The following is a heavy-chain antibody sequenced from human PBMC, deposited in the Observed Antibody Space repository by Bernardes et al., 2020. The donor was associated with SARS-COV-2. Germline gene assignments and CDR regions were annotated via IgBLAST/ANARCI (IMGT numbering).Heavy chain of an antibody. CDR1: GFAFSRSS. Sequence: GGSLRLSCGASGFAFSRSSMHWVRQAPGKGMEWVAIISHDGSKHYYGDSVKGRFTISRDNSNNTVFLQMNSLKSEDTGVYHCAGGVTAPSMYPPGWWFDPWGQGVRVTVSP. D-gene: IGHD3-10*02. CDR3: AGGVTAPSMYPPGWWFDP. J-gene: IGHJ5*02. CDR2: ISHDGSKH. V-gene: IGHV3-30*03.